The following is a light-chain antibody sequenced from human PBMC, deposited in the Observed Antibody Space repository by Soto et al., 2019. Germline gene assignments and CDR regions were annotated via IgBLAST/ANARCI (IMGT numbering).Light chain of an antibody. V-gene: IGKV1-27*01. Sequence: DIQMTQSPSSLSASVGDRVTITCRASQGISSFLAWYQQKPGKVPKLLIYAASTLQSGVPSRFSGSGSGTDFTLTISSLQPEDVATYYCQQYNSAFRTFGQGTKVEIK. CDR1: QGISSF. CDR3: QQYNSAFRT. CDR2: AAS. J-gene: IGKJ1*01.